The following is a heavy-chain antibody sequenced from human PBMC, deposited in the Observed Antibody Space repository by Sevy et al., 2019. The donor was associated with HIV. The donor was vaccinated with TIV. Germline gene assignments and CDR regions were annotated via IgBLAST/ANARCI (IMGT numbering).Heavy chain of an antibody. V-gene: IGHV3-30*18. D-gene: IGHD3-16*01. CDR1: GFTFSSFG. CDR3: AKDGGNAPQYYGMDV. J-gene: IGHJ6*02. Sequence: GGSPRLSCAASGFTFSSFGLHWVRQAPGKGLEWVASISFDVDYVYYADSVKGRFTISRDNSKNILYLQMNSLRVEDTALYYCAKDGGNAPQYYGMDVWGQGTTVTVSS. CDR2: ISFDVDYV.